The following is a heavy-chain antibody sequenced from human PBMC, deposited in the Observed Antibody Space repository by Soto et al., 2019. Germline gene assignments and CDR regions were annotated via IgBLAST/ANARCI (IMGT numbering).Heavy chain of an antibody. D-gene: IGHD2-15*01. CDR1: GFTFSSYA. J-gene: IGHJ1*01. V-gene: IGHV3-23*01. Sequence: GGSLRLSCAASGFTFSSYAMSWVRQAPGKGLEWVSAISGSGGSTYYADSVKGRFTISRDNSKNTLYLQMNSLRAEDTAVYYCAKMVAATPIAEYFQHWGQGTLVTVSS. CDR2: ISGSGGST. CDR3: AKMVAATPIAEYFQH.